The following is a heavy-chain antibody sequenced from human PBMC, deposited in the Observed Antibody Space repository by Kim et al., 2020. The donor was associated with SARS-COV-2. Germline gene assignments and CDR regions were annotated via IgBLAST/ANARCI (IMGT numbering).Heavy chain of an antibody. D-gene: IGHD6-6*01. J-gene: IGHJ6*02. CDR3: ARQPAYSSSYYYGMDV. CDR1: GYSFTSYW. V-gene: IGHV5-51*01. Sequence: GESLKISCKGSGYSFTSYWIGWVRQMPGKGLEWMGIIYPGDSDTRYSPSFQGQVTISAHKSISTAYLQWSSLKASDTAMYYCARQPAYSSSYYYGMDVWGQGTTVTVSS. CDR2: IYPGDSDT.